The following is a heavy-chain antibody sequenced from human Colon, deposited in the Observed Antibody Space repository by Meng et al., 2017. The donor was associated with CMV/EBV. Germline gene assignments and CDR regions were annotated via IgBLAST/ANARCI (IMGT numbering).Heavy chain of an antibody. CDR1: GGTTSSGYYY. J-gene: IGHJ6*02. D-gene: IGHD2-2*02. V-gene: IGHV4-30-4*08. Sequence: SQTLSLTGTVSGGTTSSGYYYWTWIRQPPGKGLEWIGNIYYTGTTHYNPSLESRVAISLDTSKNQFSLNLRSVTAADSAVYYCAREVLGFCTSDSCYSAFDVWGRGTTVTVSS. CDR2: IYYTGTT. CDR3: AREVLGFCTSDSCYSAFDV.